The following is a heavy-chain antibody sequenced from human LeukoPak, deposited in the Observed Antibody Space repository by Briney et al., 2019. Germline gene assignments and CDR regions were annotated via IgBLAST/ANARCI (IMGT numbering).Heavy chain of an antibody. CDR3: ARRHYDFWSGYDNWFDP. V-gene: IGHV1-8*03. CDR2: MNPNSGNT. D-gene: IGHD3-3*01. J-gene: IGHJ5*02. CDR1: GYTFTSYD. Sequence: ASVKVSCEASGYTFTSYDINWVRQATGQGLEWMGWMNPNSGNTGYAQKFQGRVTITRNTSISTAYMELSSLRSEDTAVYYCARRHYDFWSGYDNWFDPWGQGTLVTVSS.